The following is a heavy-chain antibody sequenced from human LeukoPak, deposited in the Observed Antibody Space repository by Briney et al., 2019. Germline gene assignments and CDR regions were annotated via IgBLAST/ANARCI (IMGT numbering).Heavy chain of an antibody. CDR3: ARGIPYSYGFSY. CDR2: INHSGST. Sequence: SETLSLTCAVYGGSFSGYYWSWIRQPPGKGLEWIGEINHSGSTNYNPSLKSRVTISVDTSKNQFSLKQSSVTAADTAVYYCARGIPYSYGFSYWGQGTLVTVSS. D-gene: IGHD5-18*01. CDR1: GGSFSGYY. J-gene: IGHJ4*02. V-gene: IGHV4-34*01.